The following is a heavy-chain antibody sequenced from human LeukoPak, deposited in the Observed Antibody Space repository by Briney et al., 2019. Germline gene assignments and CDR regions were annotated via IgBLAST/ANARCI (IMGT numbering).Heavy chain of an antibody. J-gene: IGHJ4*02. V-gene: IGHV4-39*07. CDR1: GGSISSSSYY. D-gene: IGHD3-10*01. CDR2: IYYSGST. Sequence: SEILSLTCTVSGGSISSSSYYWGWIRQPPGKGLEWIGSIYYSGSTYYNPSLKSRVTISVDTSKNQFSLKLSSVTAADTAVYYCARRPVRTYYYGSGSYYNGGLDYWGQGTLVTVSS. CDR3: ARRPVRTYYYGSGSYYNGGLDY.